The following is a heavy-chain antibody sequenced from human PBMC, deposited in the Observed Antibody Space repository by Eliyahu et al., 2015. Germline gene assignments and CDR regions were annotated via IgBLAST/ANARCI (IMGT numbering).Heavy chain of an antibody. V-gene: IGHV3-21*02. CDR1: DFNFSLYS. D-gene: IGHD2-15*01. J-gene: IGHJ4*02. Sequence: EVQLVESGGGLVKPGGSLRLSCVVSDFNFSLYSMSWVRQAPGKELEWVSSISTTSDYIYYLDSVKGRFTVSRDNAKNSLSLQVNSLRAEDTAVYYCARHCSGGRCYSGAYDFWGQGTLVTVSS. CDR2: ISTTSDYI. CDR3: ARHCSGGRCYSGAYDF.